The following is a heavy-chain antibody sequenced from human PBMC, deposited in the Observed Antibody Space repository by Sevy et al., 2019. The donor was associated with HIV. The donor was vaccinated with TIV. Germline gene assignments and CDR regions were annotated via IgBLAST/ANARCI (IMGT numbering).Heavy chain of an antibody. Sequence: GGSLRLSCVGSGFTFTYTMNWVRQPPGKGLEWVSSISGRGHSKNYADSVRGRFSVSRDNSKNTQFLQMNSLRVEDTAIYYCARDRGGNFLGYDAFDIWGQGTMVTASS. CDR3: ARDRGGNFLGYDAFDI. D-gene: IGHD2-2*03. CDR1: GFTFTYT. CDR2: ISGRGHSK. J-gene: IGHJ3*02. V-gene: IGHV3-23*01.